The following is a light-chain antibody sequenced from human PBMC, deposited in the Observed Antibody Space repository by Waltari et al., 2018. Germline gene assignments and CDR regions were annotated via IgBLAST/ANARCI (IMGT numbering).Light chain of an antibody. Sequence: DIVMTQTPLSLSVTPGQPASISCESSQSLLHANGKTYLYWYLQKPGQPPQLLMYEVSYRFSGVPDRFSGSGSGTDFTLTINNIESEDAAYYFCLQHDNFPLTFGQGTKVEI. CDR2: EVS. V-gene: IGKV2D-29*01. CDR3: LQHDNFPLT. CDR1: QSLLHANGKTY. J-gene: IGKJ1*01.